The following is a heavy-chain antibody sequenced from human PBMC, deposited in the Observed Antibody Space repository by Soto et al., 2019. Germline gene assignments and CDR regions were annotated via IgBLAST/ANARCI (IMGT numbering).Heavy chain of an antibody. D-gene: IGHD5-12*01. CDR3: ARGGGYDPFDY. J-gene: IGHJ4*02. CDR2: ISHLEST. Sequence: LSLTCSLSGASITYGGYSWSWIRQPPGKDLEWLGYISHLESTFYNPSFQSRLTLSIDRSKNQFSLKLASMTAADTAVYYCARGGGYDPFDYWGQGTLVTVSS. CDR1: GASITYGGYS. V-gene: IGHV4-30-2*01.